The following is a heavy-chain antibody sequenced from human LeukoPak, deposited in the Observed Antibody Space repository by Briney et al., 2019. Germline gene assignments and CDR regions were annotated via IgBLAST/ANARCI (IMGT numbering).Heavy chain of an antibody. J-gene: IGHJ4*02. CDR3: AKEEVSSWYPFDY. Sequence: PGGSLRLSCAASGLTVSRNYMNWVRQAPGKGLEWVSGIYSGGTTNYADSVKGRFSISRDNSKNTVYLQMNSLRAEHTAVYYCAKEEVSSWYPFDYWGQGTLVTVSS. V-gene: IGHV3-53*01. CDR2: IYSGGTT. D-gene: IGHD6-13*01. CDR1: GLTVSRNY.